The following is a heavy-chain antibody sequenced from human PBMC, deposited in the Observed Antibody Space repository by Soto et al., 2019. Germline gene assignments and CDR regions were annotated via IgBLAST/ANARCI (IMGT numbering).Heavy chain of an antibody. D-gene: IGHD3-22*01. J-gene: IGHJ3*02. V-gene: IGHV1-18*01. CDR1: GYGFTTYG. CDR3: ASRTASTKSTYYYDSSGYYRFLGSDAFDI. CDR2: ISAHNGNT. Sequence: ASVKVSCKGSGYGFTTYGITWVRQAPGQGLEWMAWISAHNGNTNYAQKLQGRVTITRDTSASTAYMELSSLRSEDTAVYYCASRTASTKSTYYYDSSGYYRFLGSDAFDIWGQGTMVTVSS.